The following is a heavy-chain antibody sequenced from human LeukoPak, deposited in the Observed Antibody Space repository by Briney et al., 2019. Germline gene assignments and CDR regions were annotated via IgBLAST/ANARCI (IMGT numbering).Heavy chain of an antibody. J-gene: IGHJ5*02. CDR1: GFTFSTYA. CDR3: ARHYSSSPGNWFDP. V-gene: IGHV4-59*01. Sequence: GSLRLSCAASGFTFSTYAMSWIRQPPGKGLEWIGSIYYTGSTNYNPSLTSRVTISTDTSKNHFSLMLRSVTAADTAVYYCARHYSSSPGNWFDPWGQGTLVTVSS. CDR2: IYYTGST. D-gene: IGHD6-6*01.